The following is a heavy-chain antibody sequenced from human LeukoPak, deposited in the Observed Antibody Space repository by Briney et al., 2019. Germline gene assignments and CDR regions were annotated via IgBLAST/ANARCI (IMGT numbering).Heavy chain of an antibody. CDR2: ISYDGSNK. D-gene: IGHD2-2*02. Sequence: GGSLRLSCAAFGFTFSSYAMHWVRQAPGKGLEWVAVISYDGSNKYYADSVKGRFTISRDNSKNTLYLQMNSLRAEDTAVYYCAREGGGYCSSTSCYNQYYFDYWGQGTLVTVSS. V-gene: IGHV3-30-3*01. CDR3: AREGGGYCSSTSCYNQYYFDY. J-gene: IGHJ4*02. CDR1: GFTFSSYA.